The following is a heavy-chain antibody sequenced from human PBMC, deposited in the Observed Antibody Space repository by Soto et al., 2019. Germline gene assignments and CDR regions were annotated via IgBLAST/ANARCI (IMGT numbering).Heavy chain of an antibody. Sequence: EMQLLESGGGLGQPGGSLRLSCVASPITVYNFAAMSWVRQTPERGLEWVATSSGRGDDRYYADSVKGRFTISRDNSKNRLYLQMDGLRVDDTAVYYCAKDRALENQTPYGMDVWGQGTTVTV. D-gene: IGHD2-2*01. V-gene: IGHV3-23*01. CDR1: PITVYNFAA. CDR3: AKDRALENQTPYGMDV. CDR2: SSGRGDDR. J-gene: IGHJ6*02.